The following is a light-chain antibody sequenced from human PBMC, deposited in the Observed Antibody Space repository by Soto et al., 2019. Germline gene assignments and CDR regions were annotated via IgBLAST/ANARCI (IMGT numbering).Light chain of an antibody. J-gene: IGLJ1*01. V-gene: IGLV2-14*01. Sequence: QSVLTQPASVSGSPGQSITISCTGTSSDIGTYNYVSWYQQHPGKAPKLMLYEVSNRPSGVSNRFFGSKSGNTASLTISGLQAEDEPDYFCNSYTSSSTLYVFGTGTKLTVL. CDR2: EVS. CDR3: NSYTSSSTLYV. CDR1: SSDIGTYNY.